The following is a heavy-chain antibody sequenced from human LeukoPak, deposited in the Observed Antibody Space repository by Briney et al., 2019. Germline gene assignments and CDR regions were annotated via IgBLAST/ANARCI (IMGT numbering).Heavy chain of an antibody. D-gene: IGHD4-23*01. V-gene: IGHV1-69*05. J-gene: IGHJ2*01. Sequence: ASVKVSCKASGGTFSSYAISWVRQAPGQGLEWMGRIIPIFGTANYAQKFQGRVTITTDESTSTAYMELSSLRSEDTAVYYCARATGNSDHSPQEPIDLYFDLWGRGTLVTVSS. CDR1: GGTFSSYA. CDR3: ARATGNSDHSPQEPIDLYFDL. CDR2: IIPIFGTA.